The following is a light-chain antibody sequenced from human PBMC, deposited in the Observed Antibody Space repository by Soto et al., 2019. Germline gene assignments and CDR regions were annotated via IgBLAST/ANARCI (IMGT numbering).Light chain of an antibody. CDR3: HHRSTSRPT. Sequence: EIVLTQSPATLSLSPGKRATLSCRASQSVSSYLAWYQQKPGQAPRLLIYDASNRATGIPARFSGSGSGTDFTLTITGLEHVDFAVYYWHHRSTSRPTFGGGTKVEI. J-gene: IGKJ4*01. CDR1: QSVSSY. CDR2: DAS. V-gene: IGKV3-11*01.